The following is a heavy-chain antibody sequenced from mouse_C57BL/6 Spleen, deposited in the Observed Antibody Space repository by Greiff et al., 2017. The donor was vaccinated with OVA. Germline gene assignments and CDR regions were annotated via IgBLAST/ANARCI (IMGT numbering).Heavy chain of an antibody. CDR2: IRLKSDNYAT. D-gene: IGHD1-1*01. CDR1: GFTFSNYW. J-gene: IGHJ4*01. V-gene: IGHV6-3*01. Sequence: EVKVEESGGGLVQPGGSMTLSCVASGFTFSNYWMNWVRQSPEKGLEWVAQIRLKSDNYATHYAESVKGRFTISRNDSKSSVYLQMNNLRAEDTGIYYCTNYYYGSSYAMDYWGQGTSVTVSS. CDR3: TNYYYGSSYAMDY.